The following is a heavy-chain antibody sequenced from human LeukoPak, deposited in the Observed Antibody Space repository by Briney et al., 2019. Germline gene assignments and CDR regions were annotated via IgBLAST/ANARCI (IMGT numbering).Heavy chain of an antibody. V-gene: IGHV4-39*07. J-gene: IGHJ4*02. CDR2: IYYSGST. D-gene: IGHD6-6*01. CDR1: GGSISSSSYY. Sequence: SETLSLTCTVSGGSISSSSYYWGWIRQPPGKELEWIGSIYYSGSTYYNPSLKSRVTISVDTCKNQFSLKLSSVTAADTAVYYCAREPAEYSSSYHFDYWGQGTLVTVSS. CDR3: AREPAEYSSSYHFDY.